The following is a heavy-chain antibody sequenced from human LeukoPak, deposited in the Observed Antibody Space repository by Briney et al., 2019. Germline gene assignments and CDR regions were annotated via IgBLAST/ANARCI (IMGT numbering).Heavy chain of an antibody. V-gene: IGHV4-34*01. CDR1: GGSFSDYY. D-gene: IGHD6-13*01. J-gene: IGHJ4*02. CDR3: ARDLSSSTSRTRVHIAAAGIEFGY. Sequence: PSETLSLTCAVYGGSFSDYYWSWIRQPPGKGLEWIGEINHSGSTNYNPSLKSQFTISVDTSKNQFSLILTSVTAADTAVYYCARDLSSSTSRTRVHIAAAGIEFGYWGQGTLVTVSS. CDR2: INHSGST.